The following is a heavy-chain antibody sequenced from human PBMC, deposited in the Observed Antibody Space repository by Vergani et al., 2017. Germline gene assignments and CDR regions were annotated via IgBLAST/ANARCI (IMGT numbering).Heavy chain of an antibody. V-gene: IGHV3-21*01. CDR1: GFTFSSYS. J-gene: IGHJ4*02. CDR3: ARDRRGYYYDSSGYQLDY. CDR2: ISSSSNYI. Sequence: EVQLVESGGGLVKPGGSLRLSCAASGFTFSSYSMNWVRQAPGKGLEWVSCISSSSNYIYYADSVKGRFTISRDNAKNSLYLQMNSLRAEDTAVYYCARDRRGYYYDSSGYQLDYWGQGTLVTVSS. D-gene: IGHD3-22*01.